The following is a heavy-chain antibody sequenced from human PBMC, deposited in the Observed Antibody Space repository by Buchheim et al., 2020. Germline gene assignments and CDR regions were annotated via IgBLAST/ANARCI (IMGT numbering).Heavy chain of an antibody. CDR3: AKGEAY. CDR2: ISYDGSNK. CDR1: GFTFSSYG. V-gene: IGHV3-30*18. J-gene: IGHJ4*02. Sequence: QVQLVESGGGVVQPGRSLRLSCAASGFTFSSYGMHWVRQAPGKGLEWVAVISYDGSNKYYADTVKGRFTISRDNSKNTLYLQMNSLRAEDTAVYYCAKGEAYWGQGTL.